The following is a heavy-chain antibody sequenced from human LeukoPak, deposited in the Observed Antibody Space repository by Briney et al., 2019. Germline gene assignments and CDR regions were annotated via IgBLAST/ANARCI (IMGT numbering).Heavy chain of an antibody. D-gene: IGHD3-22*01. J-gene: IGHJ4*02. V-gene: IGHV1-46*01. CDR2: INPSGGST. CDR1: GYTFTSYY. CDR3: ARVATPYYDSSGYYYTYYFDY. Sequence: GASVKVSCKASGYTFTSYYMHWVRQAPGQGLEWMGIINPSGGSTSYAQKFQGRVTMTRDTSTSTVYMELSSLRSEDTAVYHCARVATPYYDSSGYYYTYYFDYWGQGTLVTVSS.